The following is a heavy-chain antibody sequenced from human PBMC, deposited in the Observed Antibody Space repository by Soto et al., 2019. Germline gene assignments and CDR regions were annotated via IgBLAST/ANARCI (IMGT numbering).Heavy chain of an antibody. CDR1: GFTFTSSA. CDR2: IVVGSGNT. D-gene: IGHD5-18*01. V-gene: IGHV1-58*01. J-gene: IGHJ6*02. Sequence: ASVKVSCKASGFTFTSSAVQWVRQARGQRLEWIGWIVVGSGNTNYAQKYQERVTITRDMSTSTAYMELSSLRSEDTAVYYCAASSKAHTYYYGMDVWGQGTTVTVSS. CDR3: AASSKAHTYYYGMDV.